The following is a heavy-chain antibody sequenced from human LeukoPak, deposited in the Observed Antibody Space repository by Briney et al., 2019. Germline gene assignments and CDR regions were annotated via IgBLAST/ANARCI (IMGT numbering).Heavy chain of an antibody. CDR3: ARARYCSSTSCYTPFDY. V-gene: IGHV3-30-3*01. D-gene: IGHD2-2*02. CDR1: GFTFSSYA. Sequence: GGSLRLSCAASGFTFSSYAMHWVRQAPGKGLEWVAVISYDGSNKYYADSVKGRFTISRDNSKNTLYLQMNSLRAEDTAVYYCARARYCSSTSCYTPFDYWGQGTLVTVSS. J-gene: IGHJ4*02. CDR2: ISYDGSNK.